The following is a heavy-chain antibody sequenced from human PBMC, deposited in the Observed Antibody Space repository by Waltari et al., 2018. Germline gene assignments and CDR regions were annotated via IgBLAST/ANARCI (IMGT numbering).Heavy chain of an antibody. V-gene: IGHV1-46*01. J-gene: IGHJ4*02. CDR1: GYTFTSYY. Sequence: QVQLVQSGAEVKKPGASVKVSCKASGYTFTSYYMHWVRQAPGQGLEWMGISNPSGGSTSYAQKFQGRVTMTRDTSTSTVYMELSSLRSEDTAVYYCATGVYSSSWQGGHDYWGQGTLVIVSS. CDR2: SNPSGGST. CDR3: ATGVYSSSWQGGHDY. D-gene: IGHD6-13*01.